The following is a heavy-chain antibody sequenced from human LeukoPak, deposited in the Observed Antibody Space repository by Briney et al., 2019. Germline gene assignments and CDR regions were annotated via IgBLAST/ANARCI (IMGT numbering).Heavy chain of an antibody. V-gene: IGHV3-48*03. J-gene: IGHJ4*02. Sequence: TGGSLRLSCAASGFTFSSYEMNWVRQAPGKGLEWVSYISSSGSTIYYADSVKGRFTISRDKAKNSLYLQMNSLGAEDTAVYYCARDVYDYVWGSYSLDYWGQGTLVTVSS. CDR2: ISSSGSTI. D-gene: IGHD3-16*01. CDR1: GFTFSSYE. CDR3: ARDVYDYVWGSYSLDY.